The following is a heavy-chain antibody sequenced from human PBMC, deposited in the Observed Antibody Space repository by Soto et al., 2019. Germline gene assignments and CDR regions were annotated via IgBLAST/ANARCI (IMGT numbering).Heavy chain of an antibody. Sequence: EVPLVETGGGLIYPGGSLRLSCAASGFSVSGDTMNWVRQAPGKGLEWISAIYSGGNTNDAGSVKGRFTISRDTSKNTLYLQMNSLRVEDTAVYYCARHAWLENWGQGTLVTVSS. V-gene: IGHV3-53*02. D-gene: IGHD3-9*01. CDR2: IYSGGNT. J-gene: IGHJ4*02. CDR1: GFSVSGDT. CDR3: ARHAWLEN.